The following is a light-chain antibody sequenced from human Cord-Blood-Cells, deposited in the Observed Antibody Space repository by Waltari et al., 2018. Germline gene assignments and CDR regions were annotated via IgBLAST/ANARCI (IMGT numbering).Light chain of an antibody. CDR2: EGS. CDR1: SSDVVSYNI. CDR3: CSYAGSSTWV. Sequence: QSALTQPASVSGSPGQSITISCTGTSSDVVSYNIVSWYQQHPGKAPKLMIYEGSKRPSGVSNRFSGSKSGNTASLTISGLQAEDEADYYCCSYAGSSTWVFGGGTKLTVL. V-gene: IGLV2-23*01. J-gene: IGLJ3*02.